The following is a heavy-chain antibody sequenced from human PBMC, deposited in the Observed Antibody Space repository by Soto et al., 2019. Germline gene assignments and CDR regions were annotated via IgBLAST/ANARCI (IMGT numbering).Heavy chain of an antibody. D-gene: IGHD3-22*01. J-gene: IGHJ4*02. CDR3: ARSYYYDSSPDY. V-gene: IGHV3-74*01. CDR1: GFTLSSYW. CDR2: INSDGSST. Sequence: GGSLRLSCAASGFTLSSYWMHWVRQAPGKGLVWVSRINSDGSSTSYADSVKGRFTISRDNAKNTLYLQMNSLRAEDTAVYHCARSYYYDSSPDYWGQGTLVTVSS.